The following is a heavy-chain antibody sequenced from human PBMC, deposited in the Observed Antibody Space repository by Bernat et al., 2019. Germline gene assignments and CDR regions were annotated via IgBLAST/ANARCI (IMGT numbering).Heavy chain of an antibody. CDR1: GFTFSDYY. CDR2: ISSSSSYT. CDR3: AGDRVRGAWFDP. V-gene: IGHV3-11*05. Sequence: QVQLVESGGGLVKPGGSLRLSCAASGFTFSDYYMSWIRQAPGKGLEWVSYISSSSSYTNYADSVKGRFTISRDNAKNSLYLQMNSLRAEDTAVYYCAGDRVRGAWFDPWGQGTLVTVSS. D-gene: IGHD3-10*01. J-gene: IGHJ5*02.